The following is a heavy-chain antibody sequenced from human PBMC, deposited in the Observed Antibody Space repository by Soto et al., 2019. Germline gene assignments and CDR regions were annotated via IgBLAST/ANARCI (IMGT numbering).Heavy chain of an antibody. V-gene: IGHV1-69*02. D-gene: IGHD2-2*01. CDR3: ARGVDASLEADY. Sequence: QVQLVQSGAEVKKPGSSVEVCCKASGGTFSSYTISWVRQAPGQGLEWMGRIIPILGIANYAQKFQGRVTITADKSTSTAYMELSSLRSEDTAGYYCARGVDASLEADYWGQGTLVTVSS. CDR1: GGTFSSYT. CDR2: IIPILGIA. J-gene: IGHJ4*02.